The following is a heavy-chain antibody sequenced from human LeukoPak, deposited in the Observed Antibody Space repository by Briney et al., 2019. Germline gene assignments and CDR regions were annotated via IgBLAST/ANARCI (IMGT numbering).Heavy chain of an antibody. J-gene: IGHJ4*02. CDR1: GASFSSRY. V-gene: IGHV4-59*11. CDR3: AGAVAGEPDNSDY. Sequence: SETLSLTCTVSGASFSSRYWSWVRQPPGKGLEWIGYIYYSGSTNYNPSLKSRVTISVDTSKNQFSLKLSSVTAADTAGYYCAGAVAGEPDNSDYWGQGTLVTVSS. D-gene: IGHD6-19*01. CDR2: IYYSGST.